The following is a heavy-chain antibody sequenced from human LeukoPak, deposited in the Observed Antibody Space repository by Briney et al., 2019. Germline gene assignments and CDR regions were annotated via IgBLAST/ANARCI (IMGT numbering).Heavy chain of an antibody. CDR2: IRYDGSNK. Sequence: GGSLRLSCAASGFTFSSYGMHWVRQAPGKGLEWVAFIRYDGSNKYYADSVKGRFTISRDNSKNTLYLQMNSLRAEDTAVYYCAKLIYCSGGSCYSRDYWGQGTLVTVSS. D-gene: IGHD2-15*01. J-gene: IGHJ4*02. CDR3: AKLIYCSGGSCYSRDY. V-gene: IGHV3-30*02. CDR1: GFTFSSYG.